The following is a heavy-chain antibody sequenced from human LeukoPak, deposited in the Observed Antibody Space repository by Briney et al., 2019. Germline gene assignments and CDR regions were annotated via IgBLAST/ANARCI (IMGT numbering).Heavy chain of an antibody. CDR2: IKQDGSEK. V-gene: IGHV3-7*01. CDR3: ARRPSGSVFDY. Sequence: GGSLRLSCAASGFTFSSYGMSWVRQAPGKGLEWVANIKQDGSEKYYVDSVKGRFTISRDNAKNSLYLQMNSLRAEDTAVYYCARRPSGSVFDYWGQGTLVTVSS. CDR1: GFTFSSYG. J-gene: IGHJ4*02. D-gene: IGHD3-10*01.